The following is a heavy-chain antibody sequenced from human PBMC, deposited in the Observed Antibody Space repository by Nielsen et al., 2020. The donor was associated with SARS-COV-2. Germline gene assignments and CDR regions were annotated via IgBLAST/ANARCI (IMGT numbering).Heavy chain of an antibody. J-gene: IGHJ6*02. CDR2: IIPIFGTA. V-gene: IGHV1-69*01. CDR3: ARDGGYCSGGSCQIYYYYYGMDV. Sequence: WVRQAPGQGLEWMGGIIPIFGTANYAQKFQGRVTITADESTSTAYMELSSLRSEDTAVYYCARDGGYCSGGSCQIYYYYYGMDVWGQGTTVTSP. D-gene: IGHD2-15*01.